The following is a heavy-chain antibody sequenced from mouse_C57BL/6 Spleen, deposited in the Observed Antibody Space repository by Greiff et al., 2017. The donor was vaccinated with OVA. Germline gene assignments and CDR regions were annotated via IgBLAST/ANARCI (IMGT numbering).Heavy chain of an antibody. J-gene: IGHJ2*01. CDR2: IRSKSNNYAT. D-gene: IGHD1-1*01. CDR1: GFSFNTYA. CDR3: VRQNYGSSSLDY. V-gene: IGHV10-1*01. Sequence: EVMLVESGGGLVQPKGSLKLSCAASGFSFNTYAMNWVRQAPGKGLEWVARIRSKSNNYATYYADSVKDRFTISRDDSESMLYLQMNNLKTEDTAMYYCVRQNYGSSSLDYWGQGTTLTVSS.